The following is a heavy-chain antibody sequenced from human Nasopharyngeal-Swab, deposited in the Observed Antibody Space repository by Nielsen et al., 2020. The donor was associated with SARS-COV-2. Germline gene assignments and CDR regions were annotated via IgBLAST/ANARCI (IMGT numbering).Heavy chain of an antibody. Sequence: GESLKISCAASGFTFNNYAMAWVRQSPRQGLEWVPAITGRGGDTYYADYVKGRFTVSRDNSQNTLFLQMNSLRAEDTAVYYCVKDHFYDTNGYPPCTYGMDVWGQGTTVTVSS. J-gene: IGHJ6*02. V-gene: IGHV3-23*01. CDR3: VKDHFYDTNGYPPCTYGMDV. CDR2: ITGRGGDT. CDR1: GFTFNNYA. D-gene: IGHD3-22*01.